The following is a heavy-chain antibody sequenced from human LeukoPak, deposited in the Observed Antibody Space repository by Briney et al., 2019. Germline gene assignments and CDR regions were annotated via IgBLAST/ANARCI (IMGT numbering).Heavy chain of an antibody. CDR1: GYTCIGYG. J-gene: IGHJ4*02. Sequence: GASVTVSFTASGYTCIGYGVTWVRQAPGQGLEWMGWISGYNGNTNYAQNLQGRVTMTTDTSTRTAYMELRSLRSDDTAVYYCPRDLWYSLSSGMLNSWGQGTLVTVSS. CDR3: PRDLWYSLSSGMLNS. D-gene: IGHD6-6*01. V-gene: IGHV1-18*01. CDR2: ISGYNGNT.